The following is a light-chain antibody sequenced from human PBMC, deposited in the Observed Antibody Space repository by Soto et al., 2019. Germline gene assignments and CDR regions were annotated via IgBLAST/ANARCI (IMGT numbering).Light chain of an antibody. CDR3: HQYGISPPT. J-gene: IGKJ1*01. CDR2: GVS. CDR1: QSVSSSY. V-gene: IGKV3-20*01. Sequence: EIVMTQSPATLSVSPGERATLSCRASQSVSSSYLAWYQQKPGQAPRLLISGVSNRATGTPDRFSGSGSGTDFTLTISSLETEDFAVFYCHQYGISPPTFGPGTKVDI.